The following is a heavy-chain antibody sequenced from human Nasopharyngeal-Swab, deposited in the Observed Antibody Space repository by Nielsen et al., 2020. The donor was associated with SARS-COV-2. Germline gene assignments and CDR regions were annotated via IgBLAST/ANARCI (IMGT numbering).Heavy chain of an antibody. Sequence: GAYLKISCAASGFTSSDYYMSWIRQAPGKGLEWVSYISSSGSTIYYADSVKGRFTISRDNSKNSLYLQMNSLRAEDTAGYYDASDQSGSYNFDYWGQGTLVTVSS. CDR1: GFTSSDYY. J-gene: IGHJ4*02. D-gene: IGHD1-26*01. V-gene: IGHV3-11*01. CDR3: ASDQSGSYNFDY. CDR2: ISSSGSTI.